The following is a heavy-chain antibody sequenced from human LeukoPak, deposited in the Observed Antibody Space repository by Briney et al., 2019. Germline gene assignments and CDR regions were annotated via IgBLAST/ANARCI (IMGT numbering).Heavy chain of an antibody. J-gene: IGHJ2*01. D-gene: IGHD1-1*01. CDR1: GSSGTTNY. V-gene: IGHV3-23*01. CDR2: LSGSGGAT. CDR3: AKKRVITTPDAIDWYFDL. Sequence: GGSLRLSCAASGSSGTTNYMSWVRQAPGKGLEWVSILSGSGGATYYADSVKGRFTISRDNSENTLFLQMNNLGAEDTALYYCAKKRVITTPDAIDWYFDLWGRGILVTVSS.